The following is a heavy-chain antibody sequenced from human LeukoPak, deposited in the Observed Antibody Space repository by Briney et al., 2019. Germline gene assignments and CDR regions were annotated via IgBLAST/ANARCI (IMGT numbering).Heavy chain of an antibody. D-gene: IGHD3-22*01. CDR1: GGTFSSYA. CDR3: ARDETSYYYDSSGLDY. Sequence: SVKVSCKASGGTFSSYAISWVRQAPGQGLEWMGGIIPIFGTANYAQKFQGRVTITADESTSTAYMELSSLRSEDTAVYYCARDETSYYYDSSGLDYWGQGTLVTVSS. CDR2: IIPIFGTA. V-gene: IGHV1-69*13. J-gene: IGHJ4*02.